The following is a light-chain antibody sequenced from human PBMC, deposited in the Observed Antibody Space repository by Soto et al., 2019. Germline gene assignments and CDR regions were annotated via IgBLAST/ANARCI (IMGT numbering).Light chain of an antibody. J-gene: IGKJ2*01. CDR2: KVS. CDR3: MQGTYWPFT. Sequence: DVVMTQSPLSLPVTLGQPASISCSSSQSLDYSDGNTYLSWFQQRPGQSTRRVIYKVSNRESGVPDRFSGSVSGTDFTLKISKVEADDVGVYYCMQGTYWPFTFGQGTKLEIK. CDR1: QSLDYSDGNTY. V-gene: IGKV2-30*01.